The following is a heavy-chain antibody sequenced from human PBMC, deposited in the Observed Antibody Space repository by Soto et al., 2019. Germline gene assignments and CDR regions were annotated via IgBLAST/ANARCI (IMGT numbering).Heavy chain of an antibody. J-gene: IGHJ6*03. V-gene: IGHV3-7*04. CDR2: IKQDGSEK. CDR1: GFTFSSYW. Sequence: GGSLRLSCAASGFTFSSYWMSWVRQAPGKGLEWVANIKQDGSEKYYVDSVKGRFTNSKDNAKNSLYLQMNSLTAEDTAVYYCARAPITFYGDYENYYYYMDVWGKGTTVTVSS. D-gene: IGHD4-17*01. CDR3: ARAPITFYGDYENYYYYMDV.